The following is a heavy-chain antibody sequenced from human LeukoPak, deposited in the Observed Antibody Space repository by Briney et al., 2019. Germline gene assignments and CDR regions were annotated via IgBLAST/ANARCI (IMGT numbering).Heavy chain of an antibody. Sequence: SETLSRTCTGSGGSSSSYYWSWIRQPPGKGLKWSGYIYYSGSTNYSPSLQSRVHIAVDPANNQFSLKLSSVTAADTAVYYCARGGGSNYPFDYWGQGTLVTVSS. CDR2: IYYSGST. CDR1: GGSSSSYY. D-gene: IGHD2-15*01. J-gene: IGHJ4*02. V-gene: IGHV4-59*01. CDR3: ARGGGSNYPFDY.